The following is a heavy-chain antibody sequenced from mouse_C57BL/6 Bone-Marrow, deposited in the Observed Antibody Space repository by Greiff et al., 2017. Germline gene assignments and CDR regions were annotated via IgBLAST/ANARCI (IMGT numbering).Heavy chain of an antibody. CDR1: GYTFTDYY. CDR3: ARSADDYDYCDY. J-gene: IGHJ2*01. CDR2: IYPGSGYT. D-gene: IGHD2-4*01. Sequence: QVQLQQSGAELVRPGASVKLSCTASGYTFTDYYINWVKQRPGQGLEWIARIYPGSGYTYYNEKFKGKATLTAEKSSSTAYMQLSSLTSEDTAVYYCARSADDYDYCDYWGQGTTLTVSS. V-gene: IGHV1-76*01.